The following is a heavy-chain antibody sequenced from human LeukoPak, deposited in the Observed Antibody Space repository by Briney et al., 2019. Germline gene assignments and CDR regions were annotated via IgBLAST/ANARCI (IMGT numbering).Heavy chain of an antibody. D-gene: IGHD1-26*01. V-gene: IGHV3-23*01. CDR2: ISGSGGST. Sequence: GGSLRLSCAASGFTFSSYAMSWVRQAPGKGLEWVSAISGSGGSTYYADSVKGRFTISRDNSKNTLYLQMNSLRAEDTAVYYCAKYSSRSGSYTLSEIDYWGQGTLVTVSS. CDR3: AKYSSRSGSYTLSEIDY. CDR1: GFTFSSYA. J-gene: IGHJ4*02.